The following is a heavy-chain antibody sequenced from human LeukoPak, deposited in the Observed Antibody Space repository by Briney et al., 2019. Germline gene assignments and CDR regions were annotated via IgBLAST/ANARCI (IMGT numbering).Heavy chain of an antibody. CDR2: IYYSGST. Sequence: SETLSLTCTDSGGSISSYYWSWIRQPPGKGLEWIGYIYYSGSTNYNPSLKSRVTISVDTSKNQFSLKLSSVTAADTAVYYCARLTGYDWESSYDYWGQGTLVTVSS. D-gene: IGHD5-12*01. V-gene: IGHV4-59*01. J-gene: IGHJ4*02. CDR1: GGSISSYY. CDR3: ARLTGYDWESSYDY.